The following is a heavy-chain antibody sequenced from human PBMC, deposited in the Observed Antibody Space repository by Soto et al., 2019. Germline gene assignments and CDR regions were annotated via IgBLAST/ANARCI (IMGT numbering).Heavy chain of an antibody. V-gene: IGHV4-39*01. CDR1: GGSISSSSYY. D-gene: IGHD2-8*01. CDR2: IYYSGST. CDR3: ARQDIVLMVYANDY. J-gene: IGHJ4*02. Sequence: QLQLQESGPGLVKPSETLSLTCTVSGGSISSSSYYWGWIRQPPGKGLEWIGSIYYSGSTYYNPSLKSRVTISVDTSKNQISLKLSSVTAADTAVYYCARQDIVLMVYANDYWGQGTLVTVSS.